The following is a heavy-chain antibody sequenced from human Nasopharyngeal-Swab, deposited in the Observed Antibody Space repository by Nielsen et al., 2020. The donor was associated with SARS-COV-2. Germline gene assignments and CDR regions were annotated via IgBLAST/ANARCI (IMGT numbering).Heavy chain of an antibody. CDR1: GFNFSRYD. CDR3: ARAHYGGTYYYYYGMDV. D-gene: IGHD4-23*01. Sequence: ESLKISCAASGFNFSRYDMHWVRQATGKGPEWVSAIGTAGDTYYPGSVKGRFTISRENAKNSLYLQMNSLRAGDTAVYYCARAHYGGTYYYYYGMDVWGQGTTVTVSS. CDR2: IGTAGDT. J-gene: IGHJ6*02. V-gene: IGHV3-13*01.